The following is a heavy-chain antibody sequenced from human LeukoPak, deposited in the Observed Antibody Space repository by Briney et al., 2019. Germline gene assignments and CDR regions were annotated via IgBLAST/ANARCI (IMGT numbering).Heavy chain of an antibody. CDR1: GFSFTDYY. Sequence: ASVKVSCKASGFSFTDYYMYWVRQAPGQGLEWMGWIHPKSGVSKSAQKFQGRVTLTRDTSISTLYMELSSLTSDDTAVFYCARDGASMIVDFDYWGQGTLVTVSS. J-gene: IGHJ4*02. V-gene: IGHV1-2*02. D-gene: IGHD3-22*01. CDR3: ARDGASMIVDFDY. CDR2: IHPKSGVS.